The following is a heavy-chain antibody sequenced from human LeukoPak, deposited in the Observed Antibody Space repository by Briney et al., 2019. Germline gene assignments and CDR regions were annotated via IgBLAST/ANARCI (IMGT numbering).Heavy chain of an antibody. Sequence: KPSETLSLTCAVYGGSFSGYYWSWIRQPPGKGLEWIGTIYYSGSTYYNPSLKSRVTISVDTSKNQFSLKLSSVTAADTAVYYCARHADFPSFDPWGQGTLVTVSS. CDR2: IYYSGST. D-gene: IGHD2-21*02. V-gene: IGHV4-34*01. CDR1: GGSFSGYY. J-gene: IGHJ5*02. CDR3: ARHADFPSFDP.